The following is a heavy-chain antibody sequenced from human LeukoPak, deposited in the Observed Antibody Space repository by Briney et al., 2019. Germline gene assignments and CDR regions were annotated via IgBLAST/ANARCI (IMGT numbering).Heavy chain of an antibody. CDR3: TTDRYYDNSELQFQH. V-gene: IGHV3-15*01. CDR1: GFTFTNAW. J-gene: IGHJ1*01. CDR2: IKSKTDGETT. D-gene: IGHD3-22*01. Sequence: PGGSLRLSCVDSGFTFTNAWMSWVRQAPGKGLEWIGRIKSKTDGETTNYAEPVRGRFTISRDDSKSAVYLQMNSLKIEDTAVYYCTTDRYYDNSELQFQHWGQGTLVTVSS.